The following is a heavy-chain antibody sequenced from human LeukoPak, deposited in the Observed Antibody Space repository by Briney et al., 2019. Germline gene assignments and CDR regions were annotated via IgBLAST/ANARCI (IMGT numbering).Heavy chain of an antibody. V-gene: IGHV4-39*07. CDR3: ARVGTTITHTPGYFDY. CDR2: IYYSGST. Sequence: PSETLSLTCTVSGGSISSSSYYWGWIGQPPGKGLVWIGSIYYSGSTYYNPSLKSRVSISVDKSKNQFSLKLSSVTAADTAVYYCARVGTTITHTPGYFDYWGQGTLVTVPS. J-gene: IGHJ4*02. CDR1: GGSISSSSYY. D-gene: IGHD4-11*01.